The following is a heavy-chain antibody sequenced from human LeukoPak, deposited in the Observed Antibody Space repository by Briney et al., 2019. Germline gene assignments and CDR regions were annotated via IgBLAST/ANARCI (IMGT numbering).Heavy chain of an antibody. CDR1: GFTFSSYS. CDR3: ARDAAGIVGATGAFDI. J-gene: IGHJ3*02. Sequence: GGSLRLSCAASGFTFSSYSMNWVRQAPGKGLEWVSSISSSSSSYIYYADSVKGRFTISRDNAKNSLYLQMNSLRAEDTAVYYCARDAAGIVGATGAFDIWGQGTMVTVSS. V-gene: IGHV3-21*01. CDR2: ISSSSSSYI. D-gene: IGHD1-26*01.